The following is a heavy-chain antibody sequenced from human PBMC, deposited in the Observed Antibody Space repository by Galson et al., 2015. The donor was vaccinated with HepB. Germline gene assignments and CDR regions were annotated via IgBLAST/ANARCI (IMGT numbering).Heavy chain of an antibody. CDR1: GFTFSGSA. CDR2: IRSKAYSYAT. J-gene: IGHJ4*02. CDR3: ARAGRDGNTLWD. D-gene: IGHD5-24*01. Sequence: SLRLSCATSGFTFSGSAMHWVRQASGKGLEWVGRIRSKAYSYATAYTASVKGRFTISRDDSRNTAYLQMNRLRIEDSAVYYCARAGRDGNTLWDWGQGTLVTVSS. V-gene: IGHV3-73*01.